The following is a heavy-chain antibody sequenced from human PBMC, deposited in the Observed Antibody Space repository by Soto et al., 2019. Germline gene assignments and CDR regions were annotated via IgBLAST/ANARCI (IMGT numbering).Heavy chain of an antibody. J-gene: IGHJ4*02. CDR1: VGSISSYY. D-gene: IGHD1-1*01. CDR3: ASGSKLERSYDY. V-gene: IGHV4-59*08. Sequence: SWTLSRTCAVSVGSISSYYCICILQPPGKGLEWIGYIYYSGSTNYNPSLKSRVTISVDTSKNQFSLKLSSVTAADTAVYYCASGSKLERSYDYWGQGTLVTVSS. CDR2: IYYSGST.